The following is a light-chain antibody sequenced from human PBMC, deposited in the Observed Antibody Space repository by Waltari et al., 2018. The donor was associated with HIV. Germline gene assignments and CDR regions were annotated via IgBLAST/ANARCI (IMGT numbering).Light chain of an antibody. CDR1: QRINNF. CDR2: AAS. V-gene: IGKV1-39*01. CDR3: QQSYSTPLT. J-gene: IGKJ4*01. Sequence: DIQMTQSPSSLSASVGDRVTITCRASQRINNFLNWYQQKLGKAPKILIYAASSLQSVVPSRFSGSGSGTDFTLTISSLQPEDFATYYCQQSYSTPLTFGGGTKVEIK.